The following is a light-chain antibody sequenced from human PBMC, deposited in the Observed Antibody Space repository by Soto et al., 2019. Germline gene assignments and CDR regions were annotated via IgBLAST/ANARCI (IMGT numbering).Light chain of an antibody. J-gene: IGKJ5*01. CDR3: QQRSNWPIT. Sequence: EIVVTQSPATLSLSPGERATLSCRASQSVSRYLAWYQQKPGQAPRLLIYDSFNRATGIPARFSGSGSGTDFTLTISSLEPEDFAVYYCQQRSNWPITFGQGTRLEIK. CDR1: QSVSRY. CDR2: DSF. V-gene: IGKV3-11*01.